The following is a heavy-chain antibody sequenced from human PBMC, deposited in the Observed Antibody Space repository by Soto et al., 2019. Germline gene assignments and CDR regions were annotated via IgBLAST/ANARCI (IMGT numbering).Heavy chain of an antibody. D-gene: IGHD2-2*01. V-gene: IGHV5-51*01. CDR2: IYPGDSDT. CDR1: GYSFTSYW. J-gene: IGHJ4*02. Sequence: PGESLKISCTGAGYSFTSYWIGVVRQMPGKRLEWMGIIYPGDSDTRYSPSFHGQVTISADTSITTAYLQWSSQDASDTAMYYCARRCSSTSCFAYWGQGTLVTVSS. CDR3: ARRCSSTSCFAY.